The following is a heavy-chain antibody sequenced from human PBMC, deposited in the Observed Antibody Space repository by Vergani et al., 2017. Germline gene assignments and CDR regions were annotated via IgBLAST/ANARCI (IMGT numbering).Heavy chain of an antibody. CDR3: VRHARVGANNAFDI. CDR1: GNSFTNYW. Sequence: EVQLVQSGAEVKKPGESLRISCKGSGNSFTNYWISWVRQMPGKGLEWMGRIDPSDSYTNYSPSFQGHVTVSADKSISTAYRQWSSLKASDTAIYYCVRHARVGANNAFDIWGRGTMVTVSS. D-gene: IGHD1-26*01. V-gene: IGHV5-10-1*03. CDR2: IDPSDSYT. J-gene: IGHJ3*02.